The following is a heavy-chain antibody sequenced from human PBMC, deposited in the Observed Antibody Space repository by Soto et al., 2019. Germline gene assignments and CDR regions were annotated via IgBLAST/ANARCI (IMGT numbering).Heavy chain of an antibody. CDR1: GFTVSSNY. V-gene: IGHV3-53*01. J-gene: IGHJ3*02. CDR2: IYSGGST. D-gene: IGHD6-19*01. CDR3: ARDLLYSSGWYRVAFDI. Sequence: EVQLVESGGGLIQPGGSLRLSCAASGFTVSSNYMSWVRQAPGKGLEWVSVIYSGGSTYYADSVKGRFTISRDNSKNTLYLQMNSLRAEDTAGYYCARDLLYSSGWYRVAFDIWGQGTMVTVSS.